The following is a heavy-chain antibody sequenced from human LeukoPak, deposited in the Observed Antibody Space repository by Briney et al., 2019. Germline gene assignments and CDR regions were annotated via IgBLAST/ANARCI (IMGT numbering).Heavy chain of an antibody. CDR1: GASINSFY. V-gene: IGHV4-59*12. Sequence: SETLSLTCTVSGASINSFYWSWIRQPPGKGLEWIGYIYYSGAINYNPSLKSRVTISVDTSKNQFSLNLSSMTAADTAVYYCARAAWRGSNSRDAFDIWGQGTVVTVSS. D-gene: IGHD4/OR15-4a*01. J-gene: IGHJ3*02. CDR2: IYYSGAI. CDR3: ARAAWRGSNSRDAFDI.